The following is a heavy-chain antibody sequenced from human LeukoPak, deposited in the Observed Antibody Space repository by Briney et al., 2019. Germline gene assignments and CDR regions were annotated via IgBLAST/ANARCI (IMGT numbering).Heavy chain of an antibody. CDR2: ISYDGSNK. J-gene: IGHJ4*02. CDR3: AKNKGGSWQLYFDF. V-gene: IGHV3-30*18. D-gene: IGHD6-13*01. Sequence: PGRSLRLSCAASGSTFSSYGMHWVRQAPGKGLEWVAVISYDGSNKYYADSVKGRFTISRDNSKNTLYLQMNSLRAEDTAVYYCAKNKGGSWQLYFDFWGQGTLVTVSS. CDR1: GSTFSSYG.